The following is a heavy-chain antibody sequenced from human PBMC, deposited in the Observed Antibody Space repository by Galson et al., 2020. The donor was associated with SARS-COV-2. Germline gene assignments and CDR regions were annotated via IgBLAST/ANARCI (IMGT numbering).Heavy chain of an antibody. Sequence: ASETLSLTCTVSGGSISTNNCFWGWIRQPPGKGLEWIGSIYYGGTTYYNPSLKSRLTISMDTSKNQFSLNLSSVTAADTAVYYCARGHLEISMIVVVFTAAAYYFYSWGQGTLVTVFS. CDR1: GGSISTNNCF. CDR2: IYYGGTT. V-gene: IGHV4-39*07. D-gene: IGHD3-22*01. J-gene: IGHJ4*02. CDR3: ARGHLEISMIVVVFTAAAYYFYS.